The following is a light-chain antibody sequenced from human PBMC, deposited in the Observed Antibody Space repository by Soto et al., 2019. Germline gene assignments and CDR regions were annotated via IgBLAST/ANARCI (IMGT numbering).Light chain of an antibody. CDR1: QSLLHSNGYNY. J-gene: IGKJ1*01. CDR3: MQALKTWT. V-gene: IGKV2-28*01. Sequence: DIVMTQSPLSLPVTPGEPASISCRSSQSLLHSNGYNYLDWYLQKPGQSPQLLIYLGSNRASGVPDRLRGSGSGTDFTLKISRVEAEDVGVYYCMQALKTWTFGQGTKVEIK. CDR2: LGS.